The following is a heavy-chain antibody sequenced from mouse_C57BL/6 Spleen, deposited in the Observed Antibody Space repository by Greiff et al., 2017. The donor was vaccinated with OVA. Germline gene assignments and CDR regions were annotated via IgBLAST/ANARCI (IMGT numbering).Heavy chain of an antibody. J-gene: IGHJ2*01. CDR1: GFTFSSYA. V-gene: IGHV5-9-1*02. D-gene: IGHD1-1*01. Sequence: EVQRVESGAGLVKPGGSLKLSCAASGFTFSSYAMSWVRQTPEKRLEWVAYISSGGDYIYYAATVKGRFPISRDNARNTLYLQMSSLKSEDTAMYYCTRDRGYYGSSDFDYWGQGTTLTVSS. CDR3: TRDRGYYGSSDFDY. CDR2: ISSGGDYI.